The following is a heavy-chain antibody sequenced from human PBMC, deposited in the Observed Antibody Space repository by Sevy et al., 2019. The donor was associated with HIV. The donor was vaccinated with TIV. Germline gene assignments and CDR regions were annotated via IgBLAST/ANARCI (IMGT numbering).Heavy chain of an antibody. V-gene: IGHV3-48*03. CDR3: ARGDYGDYTDAFDI. CDR2: ISSSGSTI. CDR1: GFTFSSYE. D-gene: IGHD4-17*01. Sequence: GGSLRLSCAASGFTFSSYEMNWVRQAPGKGLEWVSYISSSGSTIYYADSVKGRFTISRDNAKNSLYLQMNSLRAEETAVYYCARGDYGDYTDAFDIWGQGTMVTVSS. J-gene: IGHJ3*02.